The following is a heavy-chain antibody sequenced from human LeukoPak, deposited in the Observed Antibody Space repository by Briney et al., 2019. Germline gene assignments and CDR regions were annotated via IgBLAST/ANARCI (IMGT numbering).Heavy chain of an antibody. J-gene: IGHJ4*02. CDR2: INGGSTYA. CDR3: VRGGQKTFES. Sequence: GGSLRLSCAASGFTFSDNYMSWLRQAPGKGLEWVSRINGGSTYANYADSVKGRFTVSRDNAKKSLYLQMNSLRVEDTAVYYCVRGGQKTFESWGQGTLVTVSS. CDR1: GFTFSDNY. V-gene: IGHV3-11*05.